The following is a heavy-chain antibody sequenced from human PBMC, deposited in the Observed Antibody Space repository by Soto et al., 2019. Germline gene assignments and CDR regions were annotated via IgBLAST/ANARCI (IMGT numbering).Heavy chain of an antibody. CDR1: GFTFSNFG. Sequence: GGSLRLSCAASGFTFSNFGIHWVRQAPGKGLEWVAAISNDGINKYYADSVKGRFTISRDNSKNTLYLQMNSLRVEDTAVYYCAREEHIVVVTAIPAEYFQYWGQGTLVTVSS. J-gene: IGHJ1*01. CDR2: ISNDGINK. CDR3: AREEHIVVVTAIPAEYFQY. V-gene: IGHV3-30*03. D-gene: IGHD2-21*02.